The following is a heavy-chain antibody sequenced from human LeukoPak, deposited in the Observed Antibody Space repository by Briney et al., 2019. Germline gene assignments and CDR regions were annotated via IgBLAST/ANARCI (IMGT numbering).Heavy chain of an antibody. D-gene: IGHD5-24*01. V-gene: IGHV3-66*01. J-gene: IGHJ4*02. Sequence: GGSLRLSCAASGFTVSSNYMSWVRQAPGKGLESVSVIYSGGSTYYADSVKGRFTISRDNSKNTLYLQMNSLRAEDTAVYYCARDLGGDGYFDYWGQGTLVTVSS. CDR1: GFTVSSNY. CDR2: IYSGGST. CDR3: ARDLGGDGYFDY.